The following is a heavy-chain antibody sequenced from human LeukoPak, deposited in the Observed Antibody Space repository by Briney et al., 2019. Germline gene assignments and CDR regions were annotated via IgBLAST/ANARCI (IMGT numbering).Heavy chain of an antibody. J-gene: IGHJ4*02. CDR2: ISGSGGST. Sequence: GGSLRLSCAASGFTFSSYAMSWVRQAPGKGLEWVSSISGSGGSTYYADSVKGRFTISRDNSKNTLYLQMSSLRAEDTAVYYCAKAVTYYDFWSGVDYWGQGTLVTVSS. V-gene: IGHV3-23*01. CDR1: GFTFSSYA. D-gene: IGHD3-3*01. CDR3: AKAVTYYDFWSGVDY.